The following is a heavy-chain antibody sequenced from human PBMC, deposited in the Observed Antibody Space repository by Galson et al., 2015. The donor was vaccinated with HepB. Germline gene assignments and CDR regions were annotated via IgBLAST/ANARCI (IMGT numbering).Heavy chain of an antibody. CDR2: IKSKTDGGTT. Sequence: SLRLSCAASGFTFSNAWMSWVRQAPGKGLEWVGRIKSKTDGGTTDYAAPVKGRFTISRDDSKNTLYLQMNSLKTEDTAVYYCTTGVDYGDYWYFDLWGRGTLVTVSS. CDR3: TTGVDYGDYWYFDL. J-gene: IGHJ2*01. V-gene: IGHV3-15*01. D-gene: IGHD4-17*01. CDR1: GFTFSNAW.